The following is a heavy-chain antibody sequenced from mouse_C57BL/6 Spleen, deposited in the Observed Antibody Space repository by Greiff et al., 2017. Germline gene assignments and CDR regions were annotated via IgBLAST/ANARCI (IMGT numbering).Heavy chain of an antibody. Sequence: EVQLQQSGPELVKPGASVKISCKASGYTFTDYYMNWVKQSHGKSLEWIGDINPNNGGTSYNQKFKGKATLTVDKSSSTAYMELRSLTSEDSAVYYCARSSPYGNYGYSFDYWGQGTTLTVSS. D-gene: IGHD2-1*01. CDR1: GYTFTDYY. CDR3: ARSSPYGNYGYSFDY. J-gene: IGHJ2*01. CDR2: INPNNGGT. V-gene: IGHV1-26*01.